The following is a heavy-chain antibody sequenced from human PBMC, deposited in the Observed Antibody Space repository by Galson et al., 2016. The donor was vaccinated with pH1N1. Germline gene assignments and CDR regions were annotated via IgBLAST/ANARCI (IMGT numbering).Heavy chain of an antibody. D-gene: IGHD3-9*01. V-gene: IGHV7-4-1*02. CDR3: ASPRPLLRYFDWLLPGGLDF. J-gene: IGHJ4*02. CDR1: GYTFTSYA. CDR2: INTNTGNP. Sequence: SVKVSCKASGYTFTSYAMNWVRQAPGQGLEWMGWINTNTGNPTYAQGFTGRFVFSLDTSDSTTYLYISSLKAEDTAVYYCASPRPLLRYFDWLLPGGLDFGGQGTLVTVSS.